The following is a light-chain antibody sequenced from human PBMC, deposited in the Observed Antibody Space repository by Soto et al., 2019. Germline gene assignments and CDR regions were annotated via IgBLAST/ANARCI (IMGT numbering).Light chain of an antibody. CDR2: DAS. CDR3: QHYDNLLLT. CDR1: QDINTY. V-gene: IGKV1-33*01. Sequence: DIQMTQSPSSLSASVGDRVTITCQASQDINTYLNWYQQKPGKAPNLLIYDASKLETGVPSRFSGGGSGTDFTFTDTSLQPEDIATYFCQHYDNLLLTFGGGTKVEL. J-gene: IGKJ4*01.